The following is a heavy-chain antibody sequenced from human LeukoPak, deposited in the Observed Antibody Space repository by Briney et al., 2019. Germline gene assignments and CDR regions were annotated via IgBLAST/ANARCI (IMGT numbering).Heavy chain of an antibody. CDR2: ISGGGTTI. CDR3: ARIRAGYSFDY. V-gene: IGHV3-48*02. Sequence: GGSLRLSCAASGFTFSSYSMNWVRQAPGKGLEWVSYISGGGTTIYYADSVKGRFTISRDNAKNSLYLQMSSLRDEDTAVYYCARIRAGYSFDYWGQGTLVTVSS. CDR1: GFTFSSYS. D-gene: IGHD6-13*01. J-gene: IGHJ4*02.